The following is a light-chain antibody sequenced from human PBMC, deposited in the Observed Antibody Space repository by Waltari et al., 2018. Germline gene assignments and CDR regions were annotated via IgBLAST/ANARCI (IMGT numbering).Light chain of an antibody. CDR3: QAWDDTVV. Sequence: SYDLTQPPSVSVSPGQTASISCSGEGLENRYAYWYQQKPGQSPVLVIYQDNRRPSGIPARFSGSNSGNTATLTISGTQPMDEADYYCQAWDDTVVFGGGTELTVL. J-gene: IGLJ2*01. CDR1: GLENRY. CDR2: QDN. V-gene: IGLV3-1*01.